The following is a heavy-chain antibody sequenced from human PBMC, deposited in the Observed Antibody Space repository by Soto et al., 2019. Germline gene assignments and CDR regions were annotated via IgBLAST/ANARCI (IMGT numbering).Heavy chain of an antibody. CDR2: TSRSSSYI. CDR3: ARDLHDYVSFRFDP. CDR1: GFTFSSYS. V-gene: IGHV3-21*01. D-gene: IGHD3-16*01. Sequence: EVQLVECGGGLVKPGGSLRLSCAASGFTFSSYSMNWVRQAPGKGLEWVSSTSRSSSYIYYADSVKGRFTISRDNAKNSLYLQMNSLRGEDTAVYYCARDLHDYVSFRFDPWGQGTLVTVSS. J-gene: IGHJ5*02.